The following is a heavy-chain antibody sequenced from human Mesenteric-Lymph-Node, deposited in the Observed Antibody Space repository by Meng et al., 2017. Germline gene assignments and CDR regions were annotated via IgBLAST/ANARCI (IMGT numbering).Heavy chain of an antibody. D-gene: IGHD4-23*01. Sequence: QVQLVESGGCVVQPGRSLRLSCSASGFTFRSYGMPWVRQAPGKGLEWVAVIWSDGSNRYYADSVKGRFAISRDISKNTLILQMNSLRAEDTAVYYCARGYYGGNSDFDYWGQGTLVTVSS. CDR3: ARGYYGGNSDFDY. V-gene: IGHV3-33*01. CDR1: GFTFRSYG. CDR2: IWSDGSNR. J-gene: IGHJ4*02.